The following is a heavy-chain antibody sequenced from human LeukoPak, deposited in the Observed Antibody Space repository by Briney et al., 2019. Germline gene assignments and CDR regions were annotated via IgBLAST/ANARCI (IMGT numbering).Heavy chain of an antibody. Sequence: GGSLRLSCAASGFIFRSYWMVWVRQAPGKGLEWVASIDEHGFKAYYAASVTGRFTISKDTAKNSLDLQMNSLRAEDTAVYYCARDGITCTRDYWGQGALVTVSS. CDR2: IDEHGFKA. D-gene: IGHD1-7*01. V-gene: IGHV3-7*01. J-gene: IGHJ4*02. CDR1: GFIFRSYW. CDR3: ARDGITCTRDY.